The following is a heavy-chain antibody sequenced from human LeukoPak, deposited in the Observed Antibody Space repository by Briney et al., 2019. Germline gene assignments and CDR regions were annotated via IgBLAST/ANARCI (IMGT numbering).Heavy chain of an antibody. Sequence: SVKVSCKASGGTFSSCAISWVRQAPGQGLEWMGGIIPIFGTANYAQKFQGRVTITADKSTSTAYMELSSLRAEDTAVYYCARDPFDVGYYELVWFDPWGQGTLVTVSS. V-gene: IGHV1-69*06. CDR3: ARDPFDVGYYELVWFDP. J-gene: IGHJ5*02. CDR1: GGTFSSCA. D-gene: IGHD3-22*01. CDR2: IIPIFGTA.